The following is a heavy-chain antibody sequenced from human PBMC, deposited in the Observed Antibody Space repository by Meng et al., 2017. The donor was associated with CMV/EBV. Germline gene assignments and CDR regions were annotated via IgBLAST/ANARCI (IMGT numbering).Heavy chain of an antibody. D-gene: IGHD6-13*01. CDR2: ISSSSSYI. Sequence: GGSLRLSCAASGFTFSSYSMNWVRQAPGKGLEWVSSISSSSSYIYYADSVKGRFTISRDNAKNSLYLQMNSLRAEDTAVYYCARGVAAAFWFDPWGQGTLVTVSS. J-gene: IGHJ5*02. CDR1: GFTFSSYS. V-gene: IGHV3-21*01. CDR3: ARGVAAAFWFDP.